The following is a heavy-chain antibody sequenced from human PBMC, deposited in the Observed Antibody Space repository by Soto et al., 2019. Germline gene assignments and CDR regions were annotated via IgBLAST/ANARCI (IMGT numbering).Heavy chain of an antibody. CDR3: ARGRYGDY. Sequence: QVHLVQSGAEVKKPGASVKVSCKGSGYAFTTYGITWVRQAPGQGLEWMGWISAHNGNTNYAQKLQGRGTVTRDTSTSTAYMERRSLRSADTAVYYCARGRYGDYWGQGALVTVSS. D-gene: IGHD1-1*01. J-gene: IGHJ4*02. V-gene: IGHV1-18*01. CDR2: ISAHNGNT. CDR1: GYAFTTYG.